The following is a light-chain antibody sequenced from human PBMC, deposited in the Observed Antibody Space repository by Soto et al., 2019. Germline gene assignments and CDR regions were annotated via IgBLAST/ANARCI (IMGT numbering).Light chain of an antibody. CDR2: ATS. CDR3: QQYGGSSWT. Sequence: EIVLTQSPGTLSLSPGERATLSCRASQGIAGSYLAWYRQNPGQPPRRLIYATSTRATGIPARFSGRGSGTDFTLTITRLEPEDFAVYYCQQYGGSSWTFGQGTKVDIK. J-gene: IGKJ1*01. CDR1: QGIAGSY. V-gene: IGKV3-20*01.